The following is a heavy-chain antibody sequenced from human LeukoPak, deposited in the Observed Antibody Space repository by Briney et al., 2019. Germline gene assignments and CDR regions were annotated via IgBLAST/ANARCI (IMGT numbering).Heavy chain of an antibody. J-gene: IGHJ4*02. CDR1: GYTFTSYD. CDR2: VNPNSGNT. V-gene: IGHV1-8*01. CDR3: ARRSDDYDSSAYYH. D-gene: IGHD3-22*01. Sequence: ASVKVSCKTSGYTFTSYDLNWVRQATGQGLEWMGWVNPNSGNTGYAQKFQGRVTMTMDPSISTAYMELSSLRSEDTAVYYCARRSDDYDSSAYYHWGQGALVTVSS.